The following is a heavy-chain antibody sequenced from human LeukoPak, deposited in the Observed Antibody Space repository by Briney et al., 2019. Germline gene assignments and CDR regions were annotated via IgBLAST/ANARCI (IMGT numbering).Heavy chain of an antibody. CDR2: ISYTGST. Sequence: SETLSLTCTVSGGSISPYFWSWMRQTPGKGLEWIGYISYTGSTNYNPALKSRVTISVDASKNQFSLQLTSVTAADTAVYYCARDDYRGVANFDPWGQGTLVTVSS. J-gene: IGHJ5*02. CDR3: ARDDYRGVANFDP. CDR1: GGSISPYF. V-gene: IGHV4-59*01. D-gene: IGHD3-10*01.